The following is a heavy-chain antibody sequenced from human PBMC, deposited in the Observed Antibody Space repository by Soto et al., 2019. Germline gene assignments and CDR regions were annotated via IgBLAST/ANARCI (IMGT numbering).Heavy chain of an antibody. D-gene: IGHD3-10*01. CDR2: INWNGRST. CDR1: GFTFDDYG. Sequence: GGSLRLSCAASGFTFDDYGMSWVRQAPGKGLEWVSGINWNGRSTGSADSVKGRFTISRDNAKNTLYLQMNSLRAEDTALYHCARDKLERGTMVRGALRYWYMDVWGKGTTVTVSS. J-gene: IGHJ6*03. V-gene: IGHV3-20*01. CDR3: ARDKLERGTMVRGALRYWYMDV.